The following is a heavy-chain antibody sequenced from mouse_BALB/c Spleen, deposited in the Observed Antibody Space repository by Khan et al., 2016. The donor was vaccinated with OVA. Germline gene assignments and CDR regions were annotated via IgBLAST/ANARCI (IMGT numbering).Heavy chain of an antibody. J-gene: IGHJ3*01. CDR2: INPYNDGA. CDR1: GYTFTNYI. V-gene: IGHV1S136*01. CDR3: ARDYGSSFWFAY. Sequence: VQLQQSGPELVKPGASVKMSCKASGYTFTNYIIHWVKQKPGQGLEWIGYINPYNDGAKYNDKFKDKATLTSDKSSSTASMELSGLTSEDSAVYYRARDYGSSFWFAYWGQGTLVTVSA. D-gene: IGHD1-1*01.